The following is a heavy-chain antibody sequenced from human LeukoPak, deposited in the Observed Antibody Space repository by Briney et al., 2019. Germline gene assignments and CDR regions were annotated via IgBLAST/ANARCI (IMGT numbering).Heavy chain of an antibody. CDR2: INHSGST. V-gene: IGHV4-34*01. Sequence: SEALSLTCAVYGGSFSGYYWSWIRQPPGKGLEWIGEINHSGSTNYNPSLKSRVTISVDTSKNQFSLKLSSVTAADTAVYYCARGQSYYDFWSGYRKYYFDYWGQGTLVTVSS. CDR3: ARGQSYYDFWSGYRKYYFDY. D-gene: IGHD3-3*01. J-gene: IGHJ4*02. CDR1: GGSFSGYY.